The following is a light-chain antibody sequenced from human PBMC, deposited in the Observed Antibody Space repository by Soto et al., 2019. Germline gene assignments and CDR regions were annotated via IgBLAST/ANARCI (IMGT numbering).Light chain of an antibody. CDR2: EVT. Sequence: QSALTQPASVSGSPGQSITISCTGTSSDVGAYIYVSWYQHHPGKAPKVMIYEVTNRPSGVSDRFSGSKSGNTASLTISGLQAEDEADYYCSSYVSSRTYVFGTGTKVTVL. CDR3: SSYVSSRTYV. CDR1: SSDVGAYIY. V-gene: IGLV2-14*01. J-gene: IGLJ1*01.